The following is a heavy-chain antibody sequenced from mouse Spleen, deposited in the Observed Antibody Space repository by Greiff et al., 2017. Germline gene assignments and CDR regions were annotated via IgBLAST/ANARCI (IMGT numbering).Heavy chain of an antibody. V-gene: IGHV5-12-1*01. D-gene: IGHD4-1*01. CDR3: ARHLTGTDY. J-gene: IGHJ2*01. Sequence: EVQLVESGGGLVKPGGSLKLSCAASGFAFSSYDMSWVRQTPEKRLEWVAYISSGGGSTYYPDTVKGRFTISRDNAKNTLYLQMSSLKSEDTAMYYCARHLTGTDYWGQGTTLTVSS. CDR1: GFAFSSYD. CDR2: ISSGGGST.